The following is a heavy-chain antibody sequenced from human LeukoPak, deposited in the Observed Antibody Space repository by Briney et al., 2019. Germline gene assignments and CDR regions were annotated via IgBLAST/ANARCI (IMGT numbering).Heavy chain of an antibody. CDR1: GFTFSSYG. V-gene: IGHV3-23*01. D-gene: IGHD6-19*01. CDR2: ISGSGGST. CDR3: ASRSGWRYFDY. Sequence: GGSLRLSCAASGFTFSSYGMSWVRQAPGKGLEWVSAISGSGGSTYYADSVKGRFTISRDNSKNTLYLQMNSLRAEDTAVCYCASRSGWRYFDYWGQGTLVTVSS. J-gene: IGHJ4*02.